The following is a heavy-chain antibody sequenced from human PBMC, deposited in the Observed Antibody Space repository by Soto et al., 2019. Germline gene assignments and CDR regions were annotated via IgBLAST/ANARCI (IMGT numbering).Heavy chain of an antibody. V-gene: IGHV3-23*01. D-gene: IGHD6-19*01. CDR3: ARRTSGWYLDY. CDR2: ISGSGGST. J-gene: IGHJ4*02. Sequence: EVQLLESGGGLVQPGGSLRLSCAASGFTFSSYAMGWVRQAPGKGLEWVSVISGSGGSTYYADSVKGRFTISRDNSKNTLYLQMNSLRAKDTAVYYCARRTSGWYLDYWGQGTLLTVSS. CDR1: GFTFSSYA.